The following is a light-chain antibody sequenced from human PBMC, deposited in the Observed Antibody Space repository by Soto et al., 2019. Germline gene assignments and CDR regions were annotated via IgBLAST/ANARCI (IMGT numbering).Light chain of an antibody. CDR3: QQYNSWPRT. Sequence: EIVMTQSPGTLSVSPGERATLSCRASQSVSSNLAWYQQKPGQAPRLLIYGASTRATGIPARFSGSGSATQFTLTISSLQSEDFAVYHCQQYNSWPRTFGQGTKVDIK. CDR1: QSVSSN. V-gene: IGKV3-15*01. J-gene: IGKJ1*01. CDR2: GAS.